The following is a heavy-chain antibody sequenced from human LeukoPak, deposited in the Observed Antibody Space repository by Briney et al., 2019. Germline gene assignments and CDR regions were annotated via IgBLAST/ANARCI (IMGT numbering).Heavy chain of an antibody. CDR2: IYYSGST. V-gene: IGHV4-59*08. Sequence: SETLSLTCTVSGGSISSYYWSWIRQPPGKGLEWIGYIYYSGSTNYNPSLKSRVTISVDTSKNQFSLKLSSVTAADTAVYYCASPTQTTQGEYYFDYWGQGTLVTVSS. D-gene: IGHD3-16*01. CDR1: GGSISSYY. CDR3: ASPTQTTQGEYYFDY. J-gene: IGHJ4*02.